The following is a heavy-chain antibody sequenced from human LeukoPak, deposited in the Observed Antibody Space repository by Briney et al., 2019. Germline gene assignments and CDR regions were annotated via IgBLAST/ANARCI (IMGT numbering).Heavy chain of an antibody. D-gene: IGHD3-22*01. CDR1: GGSISSYY. J-gene: IGHJ4*02. CDR3: AREEDYYDSSGHSSYFDY. V-gene: IGHV4-4*07. Sequence: SETLSLTCTLSGGSISSYYWSWIRQPAGKELEWLGHIYTSGSTTYNPSLKSRVTMSVDTSKKQFSLKLRSVTAADTAVYYCAREEDYYDSSGHSSYFDYWGQGTLVTVSS. CDR2: IYTSGST.